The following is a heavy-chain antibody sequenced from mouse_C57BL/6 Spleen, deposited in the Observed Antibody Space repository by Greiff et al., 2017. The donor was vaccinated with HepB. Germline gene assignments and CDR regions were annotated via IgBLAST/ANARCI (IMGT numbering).Heavy chain of an antibody. CDR1: GYSFSSSW. CDR3: ARTVTTVVATD. Sequence: QVQLQQSGPELVKPGASVKISCKASGYSFSSSWMNWVKQRPGKGLEWIGRIYPGDGDTNYNGKFKGKATLTADKSSSTAYIQLSSLTSEDSAVYFCARTVTTVVATDWGQGTTLTVSS. CDR2: IYPGDGDT. V-gene: IGHV1-82*01. J-gene: IGHJ2*01. D-gene: IGHD1-1*01.